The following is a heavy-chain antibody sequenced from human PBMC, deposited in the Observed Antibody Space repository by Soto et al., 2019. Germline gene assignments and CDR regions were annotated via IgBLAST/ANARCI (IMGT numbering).Heavy chain of an antibody. Sequence: SETLSLTCTVSGGSISSYYWSWIRQPPGKGLEWIGYIYYSGSTNYNPSLKSRVTISVDTSKNQFSLKLSSVTAADTAVYYCARSGGYSYGYFDYWGQGTLVTVSS. D-gene: IGHD5-18*01. CDR3: ARSGGYSYGYFDY. CDR2: IYYSGST. CDR1: GGSISSYY. J-gene: IGHJ4*02. V-gene: IGHV4-59*01.